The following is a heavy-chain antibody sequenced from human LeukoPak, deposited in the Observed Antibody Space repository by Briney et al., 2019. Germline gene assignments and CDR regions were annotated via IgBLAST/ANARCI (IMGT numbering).Heavy chain of an antibody. CDR3: AQPCEQWLSQGCFDY. CDR1: GFTFHDYA. V-gene: IGHV3-30-3*01. CDR2: ISYDGSNK. J-gene: IGHJ4*02. Sequence: GGSLRLSCVASGFTFHDYAMYWVRQAPGKGLEWVAVISYDGSNKYYADSVKGRFTISRDNSKNTLYLRMNSLRAEDTAVYYCAQPCEQWLSQGCFDYWGQGTLVTVSS. D-gene: IGHD6-19*01.